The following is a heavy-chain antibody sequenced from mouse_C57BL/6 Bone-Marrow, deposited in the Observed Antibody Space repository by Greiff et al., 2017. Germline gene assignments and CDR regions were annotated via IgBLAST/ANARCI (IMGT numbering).Heavy chain of an antibody. Sequence: QVQLQQPGAELVKPGASVKLSCKASGYTFTSYWMQWVKQRPGQGLEWIGEIDPSDSYTNYNQKFKGKATLTVDTSSSTAYMKLSSLTSEDSAVYYCARQLRLRGFAYWGQGTLVTVSA. CDR1: GYTFTSYW. CDR2: IDPSDSYT. CDR3: ARQLRLRGFAY. V-gene: IGHV1-50*01. J-gene: IGHJ3*01. D-gene: IGHD3-2*02.